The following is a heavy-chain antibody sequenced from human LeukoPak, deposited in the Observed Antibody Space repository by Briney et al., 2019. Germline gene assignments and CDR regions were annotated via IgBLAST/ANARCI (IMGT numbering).Heavy chain of an antibody. CDR3: ARDSSGSYLDY. D-gene: IGHD1-26*01. Sequence: ASVKVSCKASGYTFTGYYLHWVRQAPGQGLEWMGWISPNSGGTHYAQKFQGRVTMTRDTSISTAYVELSRLTSDDTAVFYCARDSSGSYLDYWGQGTLVTVSS. J-gene: IGHJ4*02. CDR1: GYTFTGYY. V-gene: IGHV1-2*02. CDR2: ISPNSGGT.